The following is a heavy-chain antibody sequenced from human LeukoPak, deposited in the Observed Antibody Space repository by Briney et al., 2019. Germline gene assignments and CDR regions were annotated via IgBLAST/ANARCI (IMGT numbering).Heavy chain of an antibody. V-gene: IGHV3-74*01. CDR1: GFTFSDNW. J-gene: IGHJ6*04. CDR2: IEGDGTGT. CDR3: TRDYYYRMDV. Sequence: GGSLRLSCAASGFTFSDNWMHWVRHAPGKGLVWVSRIEGDGTGTVYADSVKGRFTISRDNAKNTLYLQMNSLRAEDTAVYYCTRDYYYRMDVWGKGTTVTVSS.